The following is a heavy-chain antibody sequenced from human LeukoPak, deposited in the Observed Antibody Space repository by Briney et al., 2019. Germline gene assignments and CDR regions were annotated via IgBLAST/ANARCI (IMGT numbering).Heavy chain of an antibody. Sequence: GGSLRLSCSASGFTFGDYAMNWVRQAPGKGLEWVSGMSGHVAATYYADSVKGRFTIFRDNSKNTLYLQMSSLRAEDTAMYYCAKDLVDYYGSGSYYPEGYFDLWGRGTLVSVSS. CDR2: MSGHVAAT. CDR1: GFTFGDYA. J-gene: IGHJ2*01. V-gene: IGHV3-23*01. D-gene: IGHD3-10*01. CDR3: AKDLVDYYGSGSYYPEGYFDL.